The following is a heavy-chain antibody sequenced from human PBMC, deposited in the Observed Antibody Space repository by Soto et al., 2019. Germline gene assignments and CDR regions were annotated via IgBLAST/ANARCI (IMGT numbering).Heavy chain of an antibody. CDR1: GFTFSDYY. Sequence: GGSLRLSCAASGFTFSDYYMSWIRQAPGKGLVWVSYISSSSSYTNYADAVKGRFTISRDNAKNALYLQMNSLRAEDTAAYYCEVVGATYNFDYWGQGTLVTVSS. J-gene: IGHJ4*02. CDR3: EVVGATYNFDY. V-gene: IGHV3-11*06. D-gene: IGHD1-26*01. CDR2: ISSSSSYT.